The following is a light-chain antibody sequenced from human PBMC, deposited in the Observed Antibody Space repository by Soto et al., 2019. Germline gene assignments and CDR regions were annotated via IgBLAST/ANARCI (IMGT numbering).Light chain of an antibody. CDR1: SSNIGSNY. CDR3: AAWDDSLSGVV. CDR2: RNN. J-gene: IGLJ2*01. Sequence: QSVLTQPPSASGTPGQRVTISCSGSSSNIGSNYVYWYQQLPGTAPKLLISRNNQRPSGVPDRFSGSKSGTSASLAISGLRSEYEADYDCAAWDDSLSGVVFGGGTKLTVL. V-gene: IGLV1-47*01.